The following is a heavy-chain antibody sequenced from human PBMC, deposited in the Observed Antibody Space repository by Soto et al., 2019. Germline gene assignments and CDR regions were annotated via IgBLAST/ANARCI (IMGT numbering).Heavy chain of an antibody. J-gene: IGHJ4*02. CDR2: ISAYSGNT. CDR3: ARTESYYDILTGLGRWSDY. V-gene: IGHV1-18*04. Sequence: QVQLVQSGAEVKKPGASVKVSCKASGYTFTSYGISWVRQAPGQGLEWMGWISAYSGNTNYAQKLQGRVTMTTDTSTSTAYMELRSLRSDDTAVYYCARTESYYDILTGLGRWSDYWGQGTLVTVSS. CDR1: GYTFTSYG. D-gene: IGHD3-9*01.